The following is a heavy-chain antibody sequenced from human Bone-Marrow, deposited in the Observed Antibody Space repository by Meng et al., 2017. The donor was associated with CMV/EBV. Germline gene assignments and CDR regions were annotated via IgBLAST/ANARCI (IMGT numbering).Heavy chain of an antibody. J-gene: IGHJ5*02. CDR3: VKDGSRGGEYVDWFDP. D-gene: IGHD3-16*01. Sequence: GGSLRLSCAASGFTFSTFGMNWVRQAPGKGLEWVAFIRYDGMNKYYADSVKGRFTISRDNSKNMLYRQMNSLRAEDTAMYYCVKDGSRGGEYVDWFDPWGQGNLVTVSS. CDR2: IRYDGMNK. CDR1: GFTFSTFG. V-gene: IGHV3-30*02.